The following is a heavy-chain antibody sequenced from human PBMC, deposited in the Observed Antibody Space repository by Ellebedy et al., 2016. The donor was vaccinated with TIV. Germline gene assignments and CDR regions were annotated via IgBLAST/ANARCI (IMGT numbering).Heavy chain of an antibody. CDR1: GFSFRSYW. CDR3: ATDGSYGDYLSPAHAFEN. V-gene: IGHV3-7*01. J-gene: IGHJ3*02. D-gene: IGHD4-17*01. Sequence: GGSLRLSCAASGFSFRSYWMGWVRQAPGKGLEWVANMRDEGSEKYYVGSVRGRFTISRDNAKNSLYLQMNSLRAEDTAVYYCATDGSYGDYLSPAHAFENWGQGTMVIVSS. CDR2: MRDEGSEK.